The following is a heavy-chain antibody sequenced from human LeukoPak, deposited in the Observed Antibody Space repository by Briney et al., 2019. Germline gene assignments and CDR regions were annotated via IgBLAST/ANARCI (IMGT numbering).Heavy chain of an antibody. CDR2: IKQDGSAQ. J-gene: IGHJ3*02. V-gene: IGHV3-7*01. D-gene: IGHD3-22*01. Sequence: GGSLGLSCAASGFTFSDYWMSWVRQAPGKGLEWVANIKQDGSAQYYVESVKGRFTIARDNAKNSLYLQMNSLRAEDTALYYCARDRGYDGFDIWGQGTTVTVSS. CDR3: ARDRGYDGFDI. CDR1: GFTFSDYW.